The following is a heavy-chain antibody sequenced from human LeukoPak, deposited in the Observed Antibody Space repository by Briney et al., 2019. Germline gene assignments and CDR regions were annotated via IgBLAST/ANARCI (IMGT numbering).Heavy chain of an antibody. V-gene: IGHV3-33*01. J-gene: IGHJ4*02. Sequence: GGSPRLSCAASGFTFSSYGMHWVRQAAGKGLEWVAVIWYDGSNKYYVDSVKGRFIISRDNSKGMLYLQMNSLRAEDSAVYYCARYGPEKVLDYWGRGTLVAVSS. D-gene: IGHD3-10*01. CDR3: ARYGPEKVLDY. CDR2: IWYDGSNK. CDR1: GFTFSSYG.